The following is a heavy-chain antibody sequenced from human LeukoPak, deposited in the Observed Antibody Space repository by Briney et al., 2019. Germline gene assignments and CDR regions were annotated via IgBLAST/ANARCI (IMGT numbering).Heavy chain of an antibody. Sequence: GASVKVSCKVSGYTLTELSMHWVRQAPGKGLEWMGGFDPEDGETIYAQKFQGRVTMTEDTSTDTAYMELSSLRSEDTAVYYCATASIAAPIFDYWGQGTLVTVSS. J-gene: IGHJ4*02. D-gene: IGHD6-6*01. CDR3: ATASIAAPIFDY. CDR2: FDPEDGET. CDR1: GYTLTELS. V-gene: IGHV1-24*01.